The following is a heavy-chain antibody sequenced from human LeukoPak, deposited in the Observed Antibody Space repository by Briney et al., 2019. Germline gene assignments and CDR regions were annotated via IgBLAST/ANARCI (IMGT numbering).Heavy chain of an antibody. CDR3: VVRDGGFDH. J-gene: IGHJ4*02. CDR2: VRPDGIET. Sequence: GGSLRLSCAASGFNFSGYWMMWVRQAPGKGLEWVASVRPDGIETHYVDSVEGRFIISRDNAKDSLYLQMNSLRGEDTALYYCVVRDGGFDHWGRGTLVTISS. CDR1: GFNFSGYW. D-gene: IGHD4/OR15-4a*01. V-gene: IGHV3-7*01.